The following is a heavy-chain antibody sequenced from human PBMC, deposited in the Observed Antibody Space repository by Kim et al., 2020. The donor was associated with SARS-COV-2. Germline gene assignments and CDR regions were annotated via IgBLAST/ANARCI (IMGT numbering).Heavy chain of an antibody. D-gene: IGHD6-13*01. V-gene: IGHV3-33*06. CDR3: AKDRGYSSSWYYFDY. Sequence: GGSLRLSCAASGFTFSSYGMHWVRQAPGKGLEWVAVIWYDGSNKYYADSVKGRFTISRDNSKNTLYLQMNSRRAEDTAVYYCAKDRGYSSSWYYFDYWGQGTLVTVSS. J-gene: IGHJ4*02. CDR1: GFTFSSYG. CDR2: IWYDGSNK.